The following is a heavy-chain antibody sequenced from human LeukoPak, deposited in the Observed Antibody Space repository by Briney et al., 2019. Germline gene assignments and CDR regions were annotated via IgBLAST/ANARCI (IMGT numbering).Heavy chain of an antibody. CDR2: ISYDGSNK. Sequence: GGSLRLSCAASGFTFSSYAMHWVRQAPGKGLEWVAVISYDGSNKYYADSVKGRFTISRDNSKNTLYLQMNSLRAEDTAVYYCASPRGSYADYWGQRTLVTVSS. CDR3: ASPRGSYADY. J-gene: IGHJ4*02. D-gene: IGHD1-26*01. V-gene: IGHV3-30*04. CDR1: GFTFSSYA.